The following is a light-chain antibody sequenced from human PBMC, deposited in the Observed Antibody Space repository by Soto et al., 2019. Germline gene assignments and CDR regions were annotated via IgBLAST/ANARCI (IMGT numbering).Light chain of an antibody. V-gene: IGLV1-51*01. CDR3: GTWDSSLSALV. CDR1: SSNIGNNY. Sequence: QSVLTQPPSVSAAPGQKVTISCSGSSSNIGNNYVSWYQQLPGTAPKLLIYDNNKRPSGIPVRFSGSKSGTSATLGITGLQTGDEADYYCGTWDSSLSALVFGGGTKVTVL. CDR2: DNN. J-gene: IGLJ2*01.